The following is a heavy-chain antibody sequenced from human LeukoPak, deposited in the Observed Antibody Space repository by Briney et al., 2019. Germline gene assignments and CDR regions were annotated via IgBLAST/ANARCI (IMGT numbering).Heavy chain of an antibody. CDR1: GGSFSGYY. Sequence: SETLSLTCAVYGGSFSGYYWSWIRQPPGKGLEWIGEINHSGSTNYNPSLKSRVTISVDTSKNQFSLKLSSVTAADTAVYYCARGEKLRYFDWLSTTNWFDSWGQGTLVTVSS. CDR2: INHSGST. J-gene: IGHJ5*01. CDR3: ARGEKLRYFDWLSTTNWFDS. D-gene: IGHD3-9*01. V-gene: IGHV4-34*01.